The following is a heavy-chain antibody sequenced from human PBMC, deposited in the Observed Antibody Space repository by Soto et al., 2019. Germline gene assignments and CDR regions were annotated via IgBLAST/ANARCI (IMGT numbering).Heavy chain of an antibody. V-gene: IGHV3-9*01. CDR1: GFTFDDYA. J-gene: IGHJ4*02. CDR3: AKDLHRGHSYGPPEY. D-gene: IGHD5-18*01. CDR2: ISWNSGSI. Sequence: GGSLRLSCAASGFTFDDYAMHWVRQAPGKGLEWVSGISWNSGSIGYADSVKGRFTISRDNAKNSLYLQMNSLRAEDTAVYYCAKDLHRGHSYGPPEYWGQGTLVTVSS.